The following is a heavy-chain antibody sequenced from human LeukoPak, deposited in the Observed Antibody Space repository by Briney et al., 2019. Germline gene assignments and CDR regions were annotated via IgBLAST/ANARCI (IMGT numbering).Heavy chain of an antibody. J-gene: IGHJ4*02. CDR3: ARGGLYCSSTSCYGGFDY. CDR2: ISSSSTYI. V-gene: IGHV3-21*01. CDR1: GFTFSDYV. Sequence: GGSLRLSCAASGFTFSDYVLSWVRQAPGKGLEWVSSISSSSTYIYYADSVKGRFTISRDNAENSLDLQMNSLRAEDTAVYYCARGGLYCSSTSCYGGFDYWGQGTLVTVSS. D-gene: IGHD2-2*01.